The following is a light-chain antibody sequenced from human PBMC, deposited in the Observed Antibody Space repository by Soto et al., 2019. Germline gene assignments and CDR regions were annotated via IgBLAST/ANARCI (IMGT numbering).Light chain of an antibody. V-gene: IGKV3-20*01. CDR3: QQYYNWPRT. CDR2: DTS. Sequence: IVLTQSPGTLSLTPGERATLSCRASQSLSNSFIAWYQQKPGQAPRLLIYDTSSRATGIPDRFSGSGSGTDFTLTINSLQAEDCAVYYCQQYYNWPRTFGQGTRLEIK. J-gene: IGKJ5*01. CDR1: QSLSNSF.